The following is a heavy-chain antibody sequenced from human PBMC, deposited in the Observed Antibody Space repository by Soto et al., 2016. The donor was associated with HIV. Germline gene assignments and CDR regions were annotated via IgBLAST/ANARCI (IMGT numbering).Heavy chain of an antibody. Sequence: QVQLVQSGADVKKPGASVKVPCKASGYTFTDYYMHWVRQAPGQGLEWMGWINPNSGGTNYAQKFQGRVTMTRDTSISTAYMELSRLRSDDRAVYYCASGTIVGATDAFDIWGQGTMVTVSS. CDR3: ASGTIVGATDAFDI. D-gene: IGHD1-26*01. CDR1: GYTFTDYY. V-gene: IGHV1-2*02. J-gene: IGHJ3*02. CDR2: INPNSGGT.